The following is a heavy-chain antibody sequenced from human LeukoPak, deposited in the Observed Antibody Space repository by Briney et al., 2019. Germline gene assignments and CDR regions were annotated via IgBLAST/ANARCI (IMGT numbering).Heavy chain of an antibody. CDR2: IKNKANSYAT. Sequence: PGGSLRLSCAGSGFIFSGSAIHWVRQASGKGLEWVGRIKNKANSYATAFAVSVKGRFTISRDDSKNTAYLQMNSLKIEDTAMYYCTRLDSGSFSFDFWGQGSLVTVSS. D-gene: IGHD1-26*01. CDR3: TRLDSGSFSFDF. CDR1: GFIFSGSA. J-gene: IGHJ4*02. V-gene: IGHV3-73*01.